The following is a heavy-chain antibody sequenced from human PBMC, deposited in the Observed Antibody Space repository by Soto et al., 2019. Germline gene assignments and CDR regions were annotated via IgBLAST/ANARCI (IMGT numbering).Heavy chain of an antibody. CDR1: GFTFNNAW. Sequence: EVQLVESGGGLIKPGGSLRLSCAASGFTFNNAWMNWVRQAPGKGLEWVGRIKSNADGGTTNYAAPAKGRFTISRDDSTNTLYLQIDSLKVEDIAVYYCTTVGYSGWDVDYWGQGSLVTVSS. CDR2: IKSNADGGTT. D-gene: IGHD6-19*01. J-gene: IGHJ4*02. V-gene: IGHV3-15*07. CDR3: TTVGYSGWDVDY.